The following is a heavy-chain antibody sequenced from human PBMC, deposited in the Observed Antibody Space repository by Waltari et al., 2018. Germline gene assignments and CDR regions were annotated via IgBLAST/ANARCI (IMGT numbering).Heavy chain of an antibody. D-gene: IGHD4-17*01. V-gene: IGHV1-24*01. Sequence: QVQLVQSGAEVKKPGASVKVSCKVSGYTRTDLSMHWVRQAPGKGLEWMGGFDPEEGETIYAQKFQGRVTMTEDTSTDTAYMELSSLRSEDTAVYYCATVGADGDLGDYWGQGTLVTVSS. CDR3: ATVGADGDLGDY. CDR2: FDPEEGET. J-gene: IGHJ4*02. CDR1: GYTRTDLS.